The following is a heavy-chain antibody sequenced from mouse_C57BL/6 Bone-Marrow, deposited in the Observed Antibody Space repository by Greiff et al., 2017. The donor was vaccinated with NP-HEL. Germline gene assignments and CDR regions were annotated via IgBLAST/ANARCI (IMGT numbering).Heavy chain of an antibody. Sequence: QVQLQQPGAELVMPGASVKLSCKASGYTFTSYWMHWVKQRPGQGLEWIGEIDPSDSYTNYKQKFKGKSTLTVDKSSSTAYMQLSSLTSEDSAVYYCAREDYGSSYLYAMDYWGQGTSVTVSS. J-gene: IGHJ4*01. CDR1: GYTFTSYW. D-gene: IGHD1-1*01. V-gene: IGHV1-69*01. CDR3: AREDYGSSYLYAMDY. CDR2: IDPSDSYT.